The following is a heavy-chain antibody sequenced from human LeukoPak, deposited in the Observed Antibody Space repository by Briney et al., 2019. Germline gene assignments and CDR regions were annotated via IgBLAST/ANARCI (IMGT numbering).Heavy chain of an antibody. Sequence: GGSLRLSCAASGFTFSSYGMHWVRQAPGKGLEWVAVISYDGSNKYYADSVKGRFTISRDNSKSTLLLQMNSLRAEDSAVYFCAKDRGTYYSDSGTAYDIWGQGTMVTVSS. V-gene: IGHV3-30*18. CDR1: GFTFSSYG. CDR2: ISYDGSNK. J-gene: IGHJ3*02. CDR3: AKDRGTYYSDSGTAYDI. D-gene: IGHD3-22*01.